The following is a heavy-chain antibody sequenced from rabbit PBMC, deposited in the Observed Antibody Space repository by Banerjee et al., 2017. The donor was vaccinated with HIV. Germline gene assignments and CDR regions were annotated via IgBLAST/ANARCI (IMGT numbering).Heavy chain of an antibody. D-gene: IGHD6-1*01. V-gene: IGHV1S40*01. CDR2: IYAGSSGST. J-gene: IGHJ4*01. Sequence: QSLEESGGDLVKPGASLTLTCTASGFSFSSSYFVCWVRQAPGKGLEWIACIYAGSSGSTYYASWAKGRFTISKTSSTTVTLQMTSLTAADTATYFCARASGYYTYGDGGYEFNLWGPGTLVTVS. CDR1: GFSFSSSYF. CDR3: ARASGYYTYGDGGYEFNL.